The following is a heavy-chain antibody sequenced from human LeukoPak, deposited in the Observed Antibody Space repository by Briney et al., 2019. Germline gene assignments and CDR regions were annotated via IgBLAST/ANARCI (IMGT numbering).Heavy chain of an antibody. J-gene: IGHJ4*02. CDR3: ARGGQQLFPSFDY. V-gene: IGHV4-39*01. Sequence: SETLSLTCTVSGGSISSSSYYWGWIRQPPGKGLEWIGSIYYSGSTYYNPSLKSRVTISVGTSKNQFSLKLSSVTAADTAVYYCARGGQQLFPSFDYWGQGTLVTVSS. CDR2: IYYSGST. D-gene: IGHD6-13*01. CDR1: GGSISSSSYY.